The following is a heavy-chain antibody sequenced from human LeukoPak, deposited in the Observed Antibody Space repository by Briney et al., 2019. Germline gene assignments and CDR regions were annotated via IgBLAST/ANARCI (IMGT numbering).Heavy chain of an antibody. CDR2: TSYDGSNK. J-gene: IGHJ6*04. Sequence: GGSLRLSCAASGFTFSSYAMHWVCQAPGKGLEWVAVTSYDGSNKYYADSVKGRFTISRDNSKNTLYLQMNSLRAEDTAVYYCARDRAYDPRTRRGYGMDVWGKGTTVTVSS. V-gene: IGHV3-30*04. D-gene: IGHD3-3*01. CDR1: GFTFSSYA. CDR3: ARDRAYDPRTRRGYGMDV.